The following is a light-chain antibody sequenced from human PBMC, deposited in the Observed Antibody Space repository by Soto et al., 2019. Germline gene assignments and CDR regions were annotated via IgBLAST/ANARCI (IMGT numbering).Light chain of an antibody. Sequence: QSVLTQPPSASGSPGQSVTISCTGTSSDVGAYKYVSWYQQHPGKAPKLIIYEVDERPSGVPDRFSGSKSGNTASLTVSGLQDEDEADYYCNSYTGTSNVFGTGTKVTVL. V-gene: IGLV2-8*01. J-gene: IGLJ1*01. CDR2: EVD. CDR1: SSDVGAYKY. CDR3: NSYTGTSNV.